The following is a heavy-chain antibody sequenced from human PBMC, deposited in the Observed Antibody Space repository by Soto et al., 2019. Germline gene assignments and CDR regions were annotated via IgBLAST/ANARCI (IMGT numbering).Heavy chain of an antibody. CDR2: VTSSAIAT. V-gene: IGHV3-23*01. CDR1: GYRFSEYA. CDR3: AKSHDTSAYYLSIDS. J-gene: IGHJ4*02. Sequence: EVHLLEAGGGLVQPGGSLRLSCVGSGYRFSEYAMAWIRPAPGKGLEWVTGVTSSAIATYYADPVKGRFTISRNNSLNILYLQMDNLGADDTAVYYCAKSHDTSAYYLSIDSWVQGTQVTVSS. D-gene: IGHD3-22*01.